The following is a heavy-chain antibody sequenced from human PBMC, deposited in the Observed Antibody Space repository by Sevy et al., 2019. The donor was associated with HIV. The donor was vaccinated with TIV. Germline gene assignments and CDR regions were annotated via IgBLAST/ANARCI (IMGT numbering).Heavy chain of an antibody. CDR2: INHSGST. J-gene: IGHJ4*02. V-gene: IGHV4-34*01. Sequence: SENLSLTCAVYGGSFSGYYWSWIRQPPGKGLEWIGEINHSGSTNYNPSLKSRVTISVDTSKNQFSLKLSSVTAADTAVYYCASSDIMITFGGVHYWGQGTLVTVSS. CDR3: ASSDIMITFGGVHY. CDR1: GGSFSGYY. D-gene: IGHD3-16*01.